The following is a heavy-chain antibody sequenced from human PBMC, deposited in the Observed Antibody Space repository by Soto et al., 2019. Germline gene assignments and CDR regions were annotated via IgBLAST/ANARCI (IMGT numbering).Heavy chain of an antibody. V-gene: IGHV3-11*01. J-gene: IGHJ4*02. CDR2: ISSSGSII. D-gene: IGHD3-22*01. CDR3: ARDQGYYESSGYFDY. CDR1: GFTFSDYY. Sequence: PGGSLRLSCAASGFTFSDYYMSWIRQAPGKGLEWVSYISSSGSIIYYADSVKGRFTISRDNAKNSLYLQMNSLRAEDTAVYYRARDQGYYESSGYFDYWGQGTLVTVSS.